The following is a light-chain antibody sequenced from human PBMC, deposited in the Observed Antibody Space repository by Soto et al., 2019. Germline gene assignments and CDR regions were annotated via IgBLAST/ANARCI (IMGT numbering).Light chain of an antibody. CDR1: QSVSSDF. CDR2: GAS. V-gene: IGKV3-20*01. J-gene: IGKJ5*01. CDR3: QQYGDSTIT. Sequence: ELVLTQSPGTLSLSPGERATLSCRASQSVSSDFLAWYQRKPGQAPRLLIYGASTRATGIPDRFSGSGSGTDFNLTISRLETEDFAVYECQQYGDSTITFGQGTKLDIK.